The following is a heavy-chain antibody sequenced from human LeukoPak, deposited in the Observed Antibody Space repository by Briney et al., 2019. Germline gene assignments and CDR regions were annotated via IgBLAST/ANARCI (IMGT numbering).Heavy chain of an antibody. CDR1: GFTFDDYG. CDR3: ARQYYYDSSGKGDAFDI. V-gene: IGHV3-20*04. D-gene: IGHD3-22*01. Sequence: PGGSLRLSCAASGFTFDDYGMSWVRQAPGKGLEWVSGINWNGGSTGYADSVKGRFTISRDNDKNSLYLQMNSLRAEDTALYYCARQYYYDSSGKGDAFDIWGQGTMVTVSS. J-gene: IGHJ3*02. CDR2: INWNGGST.